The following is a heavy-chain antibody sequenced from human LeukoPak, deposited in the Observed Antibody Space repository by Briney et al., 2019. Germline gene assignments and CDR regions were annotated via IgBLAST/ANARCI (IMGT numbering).Heavy chain of an antibody. Sequence: GASVKVSCKASGYTFTGYYMHWVRQAPGQGLEWMGWINPNSGGTNYAQKFQGRVTMTRDTSISTAYMELSRLRSDDTAVYYCARWGRYGSGSYYDNWFDPWGQGTLVTVSS. CDR3: ARWGRYGSGSYYDNWFDP. V-gene: IGHV1-2*02. J-gene: IGHJ5*02. CDR1: GYTFTGYY. CDR2: INPNSGGT. D-gene: IGHD3-10*01.